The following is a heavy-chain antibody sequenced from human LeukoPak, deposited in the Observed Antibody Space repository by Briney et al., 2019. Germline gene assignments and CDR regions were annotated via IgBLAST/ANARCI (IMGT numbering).Heavy chain of an antibody. Sequence: PGSSLRLSCAASGFTFSNYAVHWVRQAPGKGLEWVALISDNGSNKYYTNSVKGRFTISRDNSKNTLYLQMNSLRAEDTAVYYCATRASGAFDFWGQGTMVSVS. J-gene: IGHJ3*01. V-gene: IGHV3-30-3*01. CDR2: ISDNGSNK. CDR1: GFTFSNYA. CDR3: ATRASGAFDF.